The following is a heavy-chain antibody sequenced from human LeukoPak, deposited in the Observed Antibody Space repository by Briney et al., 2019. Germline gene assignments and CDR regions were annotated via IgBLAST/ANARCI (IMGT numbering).Heavy chain of an antibody. J-gene: IGHJ2*01. D-gene: IGHD1-14*01. CDR3: TRRSADGSQFHFDL. Sequence: GGTLRLSCAASGFTFSSYAMSWVRQAPGKGLEWVPAISGSGGSTYYADSVKGRFTISRDDSKNTAYLQMISLKIEDTAVYYCTRRSADGSQFHFDLWGRGTLVTVSS. CDR1: GFTFSSYA. V-gene: IGHV3-23*01. CDR2: ISGSGGST.